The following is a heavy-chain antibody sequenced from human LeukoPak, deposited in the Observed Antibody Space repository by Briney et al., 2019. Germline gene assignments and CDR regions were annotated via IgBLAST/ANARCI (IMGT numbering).Heavy chain of an antibody. J-gene: IGHJ4*02. D-gene: IGHD4-17*01. CDR2: IYYSGST. V-gene: IGHV4-39*01. CDR1: GGSISSSSYY. CDR3: ARQRATATFPPDY. Sequence: PSETLSLTCTVSGGSISSSSYYWGWIRQPPGKGLEWIGSIYYSGSTYYNPSLKSRVTISVDTSKNQFSLKLSSVTAADTAVYYCARQRATATFPPDYWGQGTLVTVSS.